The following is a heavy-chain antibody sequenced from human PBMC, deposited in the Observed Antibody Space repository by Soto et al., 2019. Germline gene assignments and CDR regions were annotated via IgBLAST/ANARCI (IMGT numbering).Heavy chain of an antibody. D-gene: IGHD6-6*01. CDR1: GFTFSSYG. CDR3: ARARGIAARPGWFDP. Sequence: LRLSCAASGFTFSSYGMHWVRQAPGKGLEWVAVIWYDGSNKYYADSVKGRFTISRDNSKNTLYLQMNSLRAEDTAVYYCARARGIAARPGWFDPWGQGTLVTVSS. V-gene: IGHV3-33*01. CDR2: IWYDGSNK. J-gene: IGHJ5*02.